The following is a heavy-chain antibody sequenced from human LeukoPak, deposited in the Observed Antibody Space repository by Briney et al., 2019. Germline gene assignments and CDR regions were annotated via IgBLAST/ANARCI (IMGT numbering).Heavy chain of an antibody. J-gene: IGHJ4*02. Sequence: PGGSLRLSCAASGFTFSSYEMNWVRQAPGKGLEWVSYISSSGSTIYYADSVKGRFTISRDNAKNSLYLQMSSLRAEDTAVYYCARDLDYYGSGYDYWGQGTLVTVSS. CDR3: ARDLDYYGSGYDY. CDR1: GFTFSSYE. V-gene: IGHV3-48*03. CDR2: ISSSGSTI. D-gene: IGHD3-10*01.